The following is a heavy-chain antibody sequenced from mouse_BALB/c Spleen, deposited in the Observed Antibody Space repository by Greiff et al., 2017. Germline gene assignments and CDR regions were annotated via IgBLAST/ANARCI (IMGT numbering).Heavy chain of an antibody. D-gene: IGHD2-4*01. V-gene: IGHV1-39*01. CDR2: IDPYYGGT. CDR1: GYSFTGYN. J-gene: IGHJ4*01. Sequence: VQLKQSGPELEKPGASVKISCKASGYSFTGYNMNWVKQSNGKSLEWIGNIDPYYGGTSYNQKFKGKATLTVDKSSSTAYIQLKSLTSEDSAVYYCARGGLTMITTGYAMDYWGQGTSVTVSS. CDR3: ARGGLTMITTGYAMDY.